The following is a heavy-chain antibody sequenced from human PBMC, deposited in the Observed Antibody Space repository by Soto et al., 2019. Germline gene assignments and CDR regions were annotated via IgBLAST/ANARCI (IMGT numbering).Heavy chain of an antibody. D-gene: IGHD2-15*01. CDR2: IYYGGTT. J-gene: IGHJ4*02. CDR1: VEPMTGGYY. Sequence: KASETLSLTCDVSVEPMTGGYYWGWIRQSPGKGLEWIGSIYYGGTTYYNPSLRSRLAISIDTSKNQFSLRLTSVTAADTALYFCARGWYYFEFWGRGTLVTVSS. V-gene: IGHV4-38-2*01. CDR3: ARGWYYFEF.